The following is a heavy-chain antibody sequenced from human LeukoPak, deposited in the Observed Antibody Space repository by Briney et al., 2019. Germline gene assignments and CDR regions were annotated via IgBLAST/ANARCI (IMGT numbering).Heavy chain of an antibody. CDR3: ARELSTSVPDF. V-gene: IGHV1-8*03. CDR2: IRPDSGDI. CDR1: GYTFTRHA. J-gene: IGHJ4*02. D-gene: IGHD5/OR15-5a*01. Sequence: ASVKVSCKASGYTFTRHAISWVRQAPGLGLEWMGWIRPDSGDIGHAQKFRGRVVITRDNSIDTTYMELSSLTSEDTAIYYCARELSTSVPDFWGQGTLVTVSS.